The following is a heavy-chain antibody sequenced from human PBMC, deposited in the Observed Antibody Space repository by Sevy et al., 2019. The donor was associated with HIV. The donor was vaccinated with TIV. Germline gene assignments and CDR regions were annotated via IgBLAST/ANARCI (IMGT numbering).Heavy chain of an antibody. CDR1: GFTFSTYA. CDR2: ISGSGISI. Sequence: GGSLRLSCAASGFTFSTYAMSWVRQAPGKGLEWVSGISGSGISIYYAGSVKGRFTISRDNSKNTLILQMNSLRAEDTAIYYCAKELPGYQYDSSGNLDTWCQGRLVTVSS. V-gene: IGHV3-23*01. CDR3: AKELPGYQYDSSGNLDT. J-gene: IGHJ5*02. D-gene: IGHD6-19*01.